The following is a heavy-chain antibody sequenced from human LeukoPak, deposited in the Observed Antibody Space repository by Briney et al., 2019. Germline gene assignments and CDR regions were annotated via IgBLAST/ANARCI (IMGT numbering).Heavy chain of an antibody. CDR2: IKQDGSEK. D-gene: IGHD3-22*01. V-gene: IGHV3-7*01. CDR1: GFTFSSYW. Sequence: GGSLRLSCAASGFTFSSYWMSWVRQAPGKGLEWVANIKQDGSEKYYVDSVKGRSTISRDNAKNSLYLQMNSLRAEDTAVYYCARVRVDYYDGSGYYLGWFDPWGQGTLVTVSS. CDR3: ARVRVDYYDGSGYYLGWFDP. J-gene: IGHJ5*02.